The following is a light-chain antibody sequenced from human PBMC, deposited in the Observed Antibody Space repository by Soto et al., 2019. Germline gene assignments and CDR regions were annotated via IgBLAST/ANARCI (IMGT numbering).Light chain of an antibody. CDR1: QDISNY. J-gene: IGKJ5*01. CDR3: QQLNSYPIT. Sequence: DFQMTQSPSSLSASVGDRVTITCQASQDISNYLNWYQQKPGKAPKLLIHATSGLQSGVPSRFSGSGSGTDFTLTISSLQPEDFATYYCQQLNSYPITFGQGTRLEIK. CDR2: ATS. V-gene: IGKV1-16*01.